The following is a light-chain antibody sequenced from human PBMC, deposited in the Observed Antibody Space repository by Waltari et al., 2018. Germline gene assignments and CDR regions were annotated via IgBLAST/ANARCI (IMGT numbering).Light chain of an antibody. CDR1: QSISKN. Sequence: EIVMTKSPVTLSVSPGERAPRSCRARQSISKNLAWYQQKTGHAPRLLIYGASTRATGIPARFSGSGSGTEFTLTISNLQTEDFAVYYCQQYNHWYSFGQGTKLEIK. CDR2: GAS. J-gene: IGKJ2*03. CDR3: QQYNHWYS. V-gene: IGKV3-15*01.